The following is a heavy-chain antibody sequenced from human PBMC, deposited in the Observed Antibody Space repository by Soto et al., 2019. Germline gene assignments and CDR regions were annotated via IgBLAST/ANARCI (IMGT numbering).Heavy chain of an antibody. D-gene: IGHD5-12*01. CDR1: GFTFSSYA. V-gene: IGHV3-23*01. CDR3: ARARGYSGYDREVFDF. CDR2: ISATGGSA. J-gene: IGHJ4*02. Sequence: EVQLLQSGGGLVQPGGSLRLSCVASGFTFSSYAMNCVRQAPGKGPEWVSRISATGGSAYYADSVKGRFTISRDNSKNTLDLQMDSLRADDTAVYYCARARGYSGYDREVFDFWGQGTLVTVSS.